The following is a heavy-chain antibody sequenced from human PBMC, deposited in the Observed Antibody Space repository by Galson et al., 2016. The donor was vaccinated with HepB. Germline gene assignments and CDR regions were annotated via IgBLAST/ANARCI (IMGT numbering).Heavy chain of an antibody. V-gene: IGHV3-9*01. J-gene: IGHJ6*02. CDR2: ISWNSGSI. CDR1: GFTFEDYA. CDR3: TKDGSSTWYVDYFGMDV. Sequence: SLRLSCAASGFTFEDYAMHWVRQAPGKGLEWVAGISWNSGSIGYADSVKGRFTISRDNTKNSLNLQMNSLRAEDTALYYCTKDGSSTWYVDYFGMDVWGQGTTVTVSS. D-gene: IGHD6-13*01.